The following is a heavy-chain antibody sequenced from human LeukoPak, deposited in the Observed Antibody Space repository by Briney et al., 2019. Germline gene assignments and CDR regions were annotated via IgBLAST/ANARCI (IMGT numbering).Heavy chain of an antibody. J-gene: IGHJ4*02. Sequence: ASVKVSCKASGYTFTSSYMHWVRQAPGQGLEWMGIINPSGGSTRYAQKFQGRVIMTRDTSTSTVDMELSSLRSDDTAVYYCARFSPYYGSGSYPTDYWGQGTLVTVSS. CDR3: ARFSPYYGSGSYPTDY. CDR1: GYTFTSSY. CDR2: INPSGGST. V-gene: IGHV1-46*01. D-gene: IGHD3-10*01.